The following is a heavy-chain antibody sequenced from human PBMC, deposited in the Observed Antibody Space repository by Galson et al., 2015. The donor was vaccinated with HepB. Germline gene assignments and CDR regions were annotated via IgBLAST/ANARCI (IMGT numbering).Heavy chain of an antibody. Sequence: SLRLSCAASGFTFSSYWMHWVRQAPGKGLVWVAGIYYDGSSTYYADSVKGRFTISRDNAKNTLYLQMNSLRAEDTAVYYCAREIRVLEWFSHYWGQGTLVTVSS. CDR1: GFTFSSYW. V-gene: IGHV3-74*01. CDR2: IYYDGSST. D-gene: IGHD3-3*01. CDR3: AREIRVLEWFSHY. J-gene: IGHJ4*02.